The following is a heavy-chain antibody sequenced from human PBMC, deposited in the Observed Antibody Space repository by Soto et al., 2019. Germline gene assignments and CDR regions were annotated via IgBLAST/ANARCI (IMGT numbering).Heavy chain of an antibody. D-gene: IGHD6-6*01. CDR2: IYYSGST. V-gene: IGHV4-59*01. CDR1: GGSISSYY. Sequence: SETLSLTCTVSGGSISSYYWSWIRQPPGKGLEWIGYIYYSGSTNYNPSIKSRVTISVDTSKNQFSLKLSSVTAADTAVYYCASEYSSSSGQGLFDYWGQGTLVTVSS. CDR3: ASEYSSSSGQGLFDY. J-gene: IGHJ4*02.